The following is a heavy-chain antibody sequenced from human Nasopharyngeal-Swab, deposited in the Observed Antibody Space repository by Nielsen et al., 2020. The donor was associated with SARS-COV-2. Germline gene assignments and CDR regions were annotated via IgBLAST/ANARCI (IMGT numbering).Heavy chain of an antibody. CDR3: ARDRAGGNGYFDY. V-gene: IGHV1-3*04. D-gene: IGHD5-24*01. CDR2: INTGNGNT. J-gene: IGHJ4*02. Sequence: WVRQAPGQRLEWMGWINTGNGNTKYSQKFQGRVTITRDTSASTAYMELNSLRSEDTAVYYCARDRAGGNGYFDYWGQGTLVTVSS.